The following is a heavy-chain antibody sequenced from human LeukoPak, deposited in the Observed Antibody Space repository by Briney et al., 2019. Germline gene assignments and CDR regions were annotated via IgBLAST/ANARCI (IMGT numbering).Heavy chain of an antibody. J-gene: IGHJ2*01. CDR2: IIPIFGTA. CDR3: ARTAISTVVTRLLTGWFDL. V-gene: IGHV1-69*13. Sequence: SVKVSCKASGGTFSSYAISWVRQAPGQGLEWMGGIIPIFGTANYAQKFQGRVTITADESTSTAYMELSSLRSEDTAVYYCARTAISTVVTRLLTGWFDLWGRGTLVTVSS. D-gene: IGHD4-23*01. CDR1: GGTFSSYA.